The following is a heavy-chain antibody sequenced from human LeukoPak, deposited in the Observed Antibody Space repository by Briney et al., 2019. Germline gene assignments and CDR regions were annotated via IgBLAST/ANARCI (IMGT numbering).Heavy chain of an antibody. J-gene: IGHJ4*02. V-gene: IGHV3-9*01. CDR3: ARQDCGGDCSSSFDY. CDR1: GFTFDDYA. Sequence: PGRSLRLSCAASGFTFDDYAMHWVRQAPGKGLEWVSGISWNSGSIGYADSVKGRFTISRDNAKNSLYLQMNSLRAEDTAVYYCARQDCGGDCSSSFDYWGQGTLVTVSS. D-gene: IGHD2-21*02. CDR2: ISWNSGSI.